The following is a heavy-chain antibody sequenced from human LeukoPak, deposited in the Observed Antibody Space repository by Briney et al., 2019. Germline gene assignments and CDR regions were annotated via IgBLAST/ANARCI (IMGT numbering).Heavy chain of an antibody. Sequence: PGGSLRLSCAASGFTFSSYAMSWVRQAPGKGLEWVSLITGSDGNTYSADSVKGRFTISRDNSKNTLYLQMSSLRAEDTAIYYCAQGTPTGYGTSWFDYWGQGTLVTVSS. J-gene: IGHJ4*02. CDR3: AQGTPTGYGTSWFDY. D-gene: IGHD6-13*01. CDR1: GFTFSSYA. V-gene: IGHV3-23*01. CDR2: ITGSDGNT.